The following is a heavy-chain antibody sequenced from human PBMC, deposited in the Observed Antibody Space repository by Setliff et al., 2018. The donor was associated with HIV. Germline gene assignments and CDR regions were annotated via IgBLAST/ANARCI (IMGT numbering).Heavy chain of an antibody. CDR3: ASPHGYCPDGSCSLVGAFDF. Sequence: ASVKVSCKASGGTFNTYAMNWVRQAPGQGLEWMGHIIPIFNIANYAQKFQDRITITADESTSTAYMELSSLRAEDTAVYYCASPHGYCPDGSCSLVGAFDFWGQGTMVTVSS. J-gene: IGHJ3*01. CDR2: IIPIFNIA. CDR1: GGTFNTYA. V-gene: IGHV1-69*13. D-gene: IGHD2-8*01.